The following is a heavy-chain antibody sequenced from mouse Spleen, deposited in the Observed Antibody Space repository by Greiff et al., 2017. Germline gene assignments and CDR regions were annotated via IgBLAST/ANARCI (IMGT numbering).Heavy chain of an antibody. CDR1: GFNIKDYY. D-gene: IGHD1-1*01. V-gene: IGHV14-4*02. J-gene: IGHJ2*01. CDR2: IDPENGDT. CDR3: NALLLRRDYFDY. Sequence: EVQLQQSGAELVRPGASVKLSCTASGFNIKDYYMHWVKQRPEQGLEWIGWIDPENGDTEYASKFQGKATMTADTSSNTAYLQLSSLTSEDTAVCYCNALLLRRDYFDYWGQGTTLTVSS.